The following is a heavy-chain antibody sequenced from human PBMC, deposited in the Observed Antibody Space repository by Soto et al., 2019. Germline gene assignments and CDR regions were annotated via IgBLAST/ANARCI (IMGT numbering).Heavy chain of an antibody. V-gene: IGHV3-23*01. Sequence: PGGSLRLSCAASGFTFSSYAIIWVRQAPGKGLEWVSGITGSGSSAYYADSVKGRFTISRDNSKNTLYLQMNSLRAEDTAVYYCAKSGSFFYFDCWGQGTPVTAPQ. CDR1: GFTFSSYA. CDR2: ITGSGSSA. J-gene: IGHJ4*02. CDR3: AKSGSFFYFDC. D-gene: IGHD1-26*01.